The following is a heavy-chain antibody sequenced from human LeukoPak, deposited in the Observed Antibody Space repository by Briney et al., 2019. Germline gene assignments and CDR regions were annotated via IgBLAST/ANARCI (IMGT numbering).Heavy chain of an antibody. CDR2: INHSGST. Sequence: SSETLSLTCAVYGGSFSGYYWSWIRQPPGKGLEWIGEINHSGSTNYNPSLKSRVTISVDTSKNQFSLKLSPVTAADTAGYYCAGVLLWFGGSQNWFDPWGQGTLVTVSS. J-gene: IGHJ5*02. CDR3: AGVLLWFGGSQNWFDP. D-gene: IGHD3-10*01. CDR1: GGSFSGYY. V-gene: IGHV4-34*01.